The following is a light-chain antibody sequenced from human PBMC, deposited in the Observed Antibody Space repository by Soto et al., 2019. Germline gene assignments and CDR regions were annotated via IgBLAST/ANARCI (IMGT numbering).Light chain of an antibody. V-gene: IGKV3-11*01. CDR2: GAS. CDR1: QSVLTY. CDR3: QQRSNWPPRT. J-gene: IGKJ4*01. Sequence: IVLTQSPATLSLSPGERATLSCRASQSVLTYLAWYQQKPGQPPRLLIYGASNRATGSPARFSGSGSGTDFTLTINSLEPEDFAVYYCQQRSNWPPRTFGGGTKVEIK.